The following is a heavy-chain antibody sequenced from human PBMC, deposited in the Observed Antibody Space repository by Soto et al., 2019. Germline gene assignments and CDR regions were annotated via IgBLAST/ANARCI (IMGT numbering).Heavy chain of an antibody. J-gene: IGHJ5*02. D-gene: IGHD2-15*01. Sequence: SETLSLTCAVSGGSISSSNWWSWVRQPPGKGLEWIGEIYHSGSTNYNPSLKSRVTISVDKSKNQFSLKLSSVTAADTAVYYCARAVGGYCSGGSCYVRWANWFDPWGQGALVTVSS. CDR3: ARAVGGYCSGGSCYVRWANWFDP. CDR2: IYHSGST. V-gene: IGHV4-4*02. CDR1: GGSISSSNW.